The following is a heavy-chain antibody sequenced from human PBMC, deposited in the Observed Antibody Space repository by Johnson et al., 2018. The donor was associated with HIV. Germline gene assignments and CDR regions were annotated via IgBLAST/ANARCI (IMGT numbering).Heavy chain of an antibody. D-gene: IGHD4-11*01. CDR1: GFTFSSYA. V-gene: IGHV3-30*14. Sequence: QVQLVESGGGVVQPGRSLRLSCAASGFTFSSYAMHWVRQAPGKGLEWVAVISYDGSNEYYADSVKGRFTISRENAKNSLYLQMNSLRAGDTAVYYCARETVTSGAFDIWGQGTMVTVSS. J-gene: IGHJ3*02. CDR3: ARETVTSGAFDI. CDR2: ISYDGSNE.